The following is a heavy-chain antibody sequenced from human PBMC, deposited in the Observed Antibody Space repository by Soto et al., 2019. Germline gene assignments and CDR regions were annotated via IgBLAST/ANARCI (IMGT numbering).Heavy chain of an antibody. CDR2: IIIIIIYI. J-gene: IGHJ4*02. CDR3: ARDFGDGNGDY. D-gene: IGHD1-1*01. CDR1: GFTFSTYN. V-gene: IGHV3-21*01. Sequence: AGGSLRLSCAASGFTFSTYNMNWVRQAPGKGLEWVSSIIIIIIYIYSPDSVKGRFIISRDNAKNSLFLKMNSLRAEDTAVYYCARDFGDGNGDYWGQGTLVTVSS.